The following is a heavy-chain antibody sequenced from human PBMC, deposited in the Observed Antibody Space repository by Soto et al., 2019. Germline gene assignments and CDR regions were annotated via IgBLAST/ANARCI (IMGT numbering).Heavy chain of an antibody. Sequence: QVQLVQSGAEVRQPASSVKVSCKTSGGTFSSYAISWVRQAPGQGLEWMGGIVPIVDTSTYAQKFQGRVTITADESTSTVYMELSSLRSDGTAVDYCVRVVAIPGYPDNWGQGTLVTVSS. V-gene: IGHV1-69*12. CDR2: IVPIVDTS. CDR1: GGTFSSYA. J-gene: IGHJ4*02. D-gene: IGHD5-12*01. CDR3: VRVVAIPGYPDN.